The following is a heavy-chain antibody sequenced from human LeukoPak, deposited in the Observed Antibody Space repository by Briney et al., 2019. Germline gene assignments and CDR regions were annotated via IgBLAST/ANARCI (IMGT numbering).Heavy chain of an antibody. Sequence: KPSETLSLTCTVSGGSVSSGSYYWSWIRQPPGKGLEWIGHIYYSGSTNYNPSLKSRVTISADTSRNQFSLKLSSVTAADTAVYYCGREGLASMVRGVIPYWGQGTLVTVSS. CDR3: GREGLASMVRGVIPY. CDR2: IYYSGST. D-gene: IGHD3-10*01. J-gene: IGHJ1*01. V-gene: IGHV4-61*01. CDR1: GGSVSSGSYY.